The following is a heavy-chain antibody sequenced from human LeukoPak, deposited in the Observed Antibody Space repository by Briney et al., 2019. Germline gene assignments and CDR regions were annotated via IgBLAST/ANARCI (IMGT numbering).Heavy chain of an antibody. CDR1: GFTFSSYA. CDR2: ISGSGGST. Sequence: GGSLRLSCAASGFTFSSYAMSWVRQAPGKGLEWVSAISGSGGSTYYADSVRGRFTISRDNSKNTLYLQMNSLRAEDTAVYYCAKPAGTRPGYYYYMDVWGKGTTVTVSS. J-gene: IGHJ6*03. V-gene: IGHV3-23*01. CDR3: AKPAGTRPGYYYYMDV. D-gene: IGHD1/OR15-1a*01.